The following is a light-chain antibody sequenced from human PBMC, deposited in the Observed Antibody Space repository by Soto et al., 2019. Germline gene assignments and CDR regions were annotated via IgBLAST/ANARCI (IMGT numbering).Light chain of an antibody. Sequence: EIVLTQSPGTLSLSPGERATLSCRASQSFRSNYLAWYQQKPGQTPRLLLYAASRRATGIPDRFSGSGSGTEFTLTISSLQSEDFAVYYCQQYSIWRTFGQGTKVDIK. CDR1: QSFRSNY. V-gene: IGKV3-20*01. J-gene: IGKJ1*01. CDR2: AAS. CDR3: QQYSIWRT.